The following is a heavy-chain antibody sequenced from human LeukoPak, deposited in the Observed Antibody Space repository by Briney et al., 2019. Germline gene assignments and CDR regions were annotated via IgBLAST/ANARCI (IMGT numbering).Heavy chain of an antibody. CDR3: ARGPADYNKLKPGDRDGYNYKSKRTPFDY. J-gene: IGHJ4*02. V-gene: IGHV4-59*12. D-gene: IGHD5-24*01. CDR1: GGSISSYY. Sequence: SETLSLTCTVSGGSISSYYWSWIRQPPGKGLEWIGYIYYSGSTNYNPSLKSRVTISVDKSKNQFSLKLSSVTAADTAVYYCARGPADYNKLKPGDRDGYNYKSKRTPFDYWGQGTLVTVSS. CDR2: IYYSGST.